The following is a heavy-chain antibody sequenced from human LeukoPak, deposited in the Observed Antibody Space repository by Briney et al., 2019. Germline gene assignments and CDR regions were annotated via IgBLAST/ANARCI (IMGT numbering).Heavy chain of an antibody. Sequence: SETLSLTCTVSGGSISSSSYYWGWIRQPPGKGLQWIGSINYSGNTYYNPSLKSRVTISIDTSKNQFSLTLSSVTAADTAVYYCARDGDAYTFDYWGQGTLVTVSS. CDR3: ARDGDAYTFDY. V-gene: IGHV4-39*07. CDR1: GGSISSSSYY. D-gene: IGHD5-24*01. CDR2: INYSGNT. J-gene: IGHJ4*02.